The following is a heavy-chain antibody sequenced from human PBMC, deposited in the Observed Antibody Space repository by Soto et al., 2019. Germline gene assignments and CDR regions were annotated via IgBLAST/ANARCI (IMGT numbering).Heavy chain of an antibody. D-gene: IGHD3-16*01. Sequence: QVQLQESGPGLVKPSATLSLTCSVSGGSMRGSPSNFYWSWIRQSPGTGLDWIGSIYYSGATNYTPSLESRLTISVDTSKNQVSLNLSSVTAADSAVYYCARAMGDWGTYYYYYGFDVWGQGTTVTVSS. J-gene: IGHJ6*02. CDR1: GGSMRGSPSNFY. CDR2: IYYSGAT. V-gene: IGHV4-59*01. CDR3: ARAMGDWGTYYYYYGFDV.